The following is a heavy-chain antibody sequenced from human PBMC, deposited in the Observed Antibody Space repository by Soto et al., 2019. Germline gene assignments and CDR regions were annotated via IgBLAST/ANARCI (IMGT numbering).Heavy chain of an antibody. Sequence: QVQLQESGPGLVKPSETLSLTCTVSGGSISSYYWSWIRQPPGKGLEWIGYMYYSGSTNYNPCLKSRVTRSVDTSKNQCSLKLSSVTAADTAVYYCARDGDYYYYYMDVWGKGTTVTVSS. CDR1: GGSISSYY. D-gene: IGHD3-16*01. J-gene: IGHJ6*03. CDR2: MYYSGST. CDR3: ARDGDYYYYYMDV. V-gene: IGHV4-59*01.